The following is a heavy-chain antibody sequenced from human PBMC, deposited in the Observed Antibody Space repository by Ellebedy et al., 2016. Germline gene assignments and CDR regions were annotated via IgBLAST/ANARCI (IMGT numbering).Heavy chain of an antibody. CDR3: ARGASTRELWADLDSLGFDP. V-gene: IGHV4-4*02. CDR2: ISQSGST. J-gene: IGHJ5*02. Sequence: SETLSLXXAVSGGPVSPSDWWTWVRPLPGQGLEWIGKISQSGSTNFNPSLQNRVTISVDTSKNQFSLKLSPVTAADTAVYYCARGASTRELWADLDSLGFDPWGQGTLVTVSS. D-gene: IGHD3-16*01. CDR1: GGPVSPSDW.